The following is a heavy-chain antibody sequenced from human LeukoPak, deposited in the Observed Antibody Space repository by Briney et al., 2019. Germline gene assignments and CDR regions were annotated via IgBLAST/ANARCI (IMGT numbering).Heavy chain of an antibody. CDR1: GFTFSGYG. V-gene: IGHV3-33*06. J-gene: IGHJ3*02. CDR3: AKPKDGDSDAFDI. D-gene: IGHD4-17*01. Sequence: PGRSLRLSCAASGFTFSGYGMHWVRQAPGKGLEWVAVIWYDGSNKYYADSVKGRFTISRDNSKNTLYLQMNSLRAEDTAVYYCAKPKDGDSDAFDIWGQGTMVTVSS. CDR2: IWYDGSNK.